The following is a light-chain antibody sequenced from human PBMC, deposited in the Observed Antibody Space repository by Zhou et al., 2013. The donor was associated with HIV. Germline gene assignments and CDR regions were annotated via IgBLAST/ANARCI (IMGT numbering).Light chain of an antibody. Sequence: AIRLTQSPSSVSASTGDRVTITCRPTHSIGNYLAWYQHKPGKAPTLLLYSASSLQPGVPSRFSASGSGTNFTLTISCLQADDFAIYFCQQYYSFPLTFGGGTKVENK. CDR2: SAS. CDR1: HSIGNY. V-gene: IGKV1-8*01. J-gene: IGKJ4*01. CDR3: QQYYSFPLT.